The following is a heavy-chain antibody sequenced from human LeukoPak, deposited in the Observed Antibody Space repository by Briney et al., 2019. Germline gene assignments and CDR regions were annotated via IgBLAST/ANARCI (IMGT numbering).Heavy chain of an antibody. CDR2: IKQDGSEK. CDR1: GFTFSSYW. Sequence: GGSLRLSCAASGFTFSSYWMSWVRQAPGKGLEWVANIKQDGSEKYYVDSVEGRFTISRDNAKNSLYLQMNSLRAEDTAVYYCARYRHYYGSGSYYNSQYYFDYWGQGTLVTVSS. V-gene: IGHV3-7*03. J-gene: IGHJ4*02. D-gene: IGHD3-10*01. CDR3: ARYRHYYGSGSYYNSQYYFDY.